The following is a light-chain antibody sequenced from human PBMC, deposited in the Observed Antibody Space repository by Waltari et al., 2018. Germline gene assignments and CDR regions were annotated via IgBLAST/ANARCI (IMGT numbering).Light chain of an antibody. J-gene: IGLJ3*02. CDR3: CSYAGSSTLNWV. CDR1: ISDVWSSNL. CDR2: EGS. V-gene: IGLV2-23*01. Sequence: QSALPQPTSVSGSPGQSITLSCTGTISDVWSSNLSSRSQQHPGKAPNLMIYEGSKRPSGVATRFSGSKSGNTAALTISGPQAEDEADYYCCSYAGSSTLNWVFGGGTKLTVL.